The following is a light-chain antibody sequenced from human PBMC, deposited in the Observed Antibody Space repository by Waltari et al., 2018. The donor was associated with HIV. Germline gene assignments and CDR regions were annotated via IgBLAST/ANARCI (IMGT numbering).Light chain of an antibody. J-gene: IGLJ2*01. Sequence: QSVLTQPPSVSATPGQKVTISCSRSTYNIGNNFVYWYHRIPGTRPKLLIYNNNERPSGIPARFSGSKSGTSATLGITGLQTGDEADYYCATWDSSLNGVLFGGGTKLTAL. CDR2: NNN. CDR3: ATWDSSLNGVL. V-gene: IGLV1-51*01. CDR1: TYNIGNNF.